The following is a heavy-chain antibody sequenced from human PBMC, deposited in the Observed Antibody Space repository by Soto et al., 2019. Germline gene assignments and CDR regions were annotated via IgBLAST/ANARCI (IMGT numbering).Heavy chain of an antibody. CDR1: GFTFSSYG. J-gene: IGHJ6*03. Sequence: QVQLVESGGGVVQPVRSLRLSCAASGFTFSSYGMHWVRQAPGKGLEWVAVISYDGSNKYYADSVKGRFTISRDNSKNTLYLQMNSLRAEDTAVYYCAKDTMVRGVDYYYYYMDVWGKGTTVTVSS. CDR3: AKDTMVRGVDYYYYYMDV. D-gene: IGHD3-10*01. CDR2: ISYDGSNK. V-gene: IGHV3-30*18.